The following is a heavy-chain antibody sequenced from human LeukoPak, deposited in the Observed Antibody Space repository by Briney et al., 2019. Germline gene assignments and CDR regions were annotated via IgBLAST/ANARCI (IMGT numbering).Heavy chain of an antibody. CDR1: SFTFSSYV. D-gene: IGHD3-10*01. J-gene: IGHJ5*02. CDR3: AKDRYGSGSP. Sequence: PGGSLRLSCGASSFTFSSYVMSWVRQAPGKGLEWVSAISGSGGSTYYADSLKGRFTISRDNSKNTLYLQMNSLRAEDTAVYYCAKDRYGSGSPWGQGTLVTVSS. V-gene: IGHV3-23*01. CDR2: ISGSGGST.